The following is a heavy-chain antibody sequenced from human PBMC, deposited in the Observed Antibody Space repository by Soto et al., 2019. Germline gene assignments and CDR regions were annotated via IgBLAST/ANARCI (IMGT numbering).Heavy chain of an antibody. D-gene: IGHD2-21*01. V-gene: IGHV3-23*01. CDR3: AKVLWARDLNYFDY. Sequence: EVQLLESGGGLVQPGGPLSLPCAASGSPFSSYGMSWVRQAPGKGREWVSGISGSGGSTYYADSVKGRFTISRDNSKNTLYLQMNSLRAEDTAVYYCAKVLWARDLNYFDYWGLGTLVTVSS. J-gene: IGHJ4*02. CDR2: ISGSGGST. CDR1: GSPFSSYG.